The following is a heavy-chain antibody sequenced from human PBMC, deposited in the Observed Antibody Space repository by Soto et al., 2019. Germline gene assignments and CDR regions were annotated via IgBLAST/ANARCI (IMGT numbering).Heavy chain of an antibody. CDR2: IYSGGST. V-gene: IGHV3-66*01. CDR3: ARDRPSYYGDYKVGNFDY. D-gene: IGHD4-17*01. J-gene: IGHJ4*02. CDR1: GFTVSSNY. Sequence: GGSLRLSCAASGFTVSSNYMSWVRQAPGKGLEWVSVIYSGGSTYYADSVKGRFTISRDNSKNTLYLQMNSLRAEDTAVYYCARDRPSYYGDYKVGNFDYWGQGTLVTVSS.